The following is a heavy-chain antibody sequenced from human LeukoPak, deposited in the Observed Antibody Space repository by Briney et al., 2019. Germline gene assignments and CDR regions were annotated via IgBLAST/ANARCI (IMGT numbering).Heavy chain of an antibody. J-gene: IGHJ4*02. V-gene: IGHV1-3*01. Sequence: ASVKVSCKASGYTFTSYTMHWVRQAPGQRLEWMGWINAGHGNTKYSQKFQARVTITRDTSASTAYMELRSLRSEDTAVYYCAKGAGFAGPLPDYWGQGTLVAVSS. CDR3: AKGAGFAGPLPDY. CDR1: GYTFTSYT. CDR2: INAGHGNT. D-gene: IGHD6-19*01.